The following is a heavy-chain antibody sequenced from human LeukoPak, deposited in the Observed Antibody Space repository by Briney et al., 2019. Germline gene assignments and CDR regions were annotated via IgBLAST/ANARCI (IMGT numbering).Heavy chain of an antibody. D-gene: IGHD3-22*01. CDR1: GFTFSSYS. CDR3: ARDLHYYDSSGYYHLYYYYGMDV. V-gene: IGHV3-21*01. J-gene: IGHJ6*02. Sequence: GGSLRLSCSASGFTFSSYSVNGVRQAPGKGLEWVSSISSSRSYIYYADSVKGRFTISRDNAKNSLSLQMNSLRAEDTAVYYCARDLHYYDSSGYYHLYYYYGMDVWGQGTTVTVSS. CDR2: ISSSRSYI.